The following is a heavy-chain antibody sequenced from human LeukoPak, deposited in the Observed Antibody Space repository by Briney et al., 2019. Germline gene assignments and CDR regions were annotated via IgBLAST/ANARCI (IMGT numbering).Heavy chain of an antibody. Sequence: ASVKVSCKASGYIFTAYSMYWVRQAPGQGLEWMGWINPNTGGTNYAQKFQGRVTMTRDTSISTVYMELIRLRSDDTAVYYCAREGSGWYPPRYYYMDVWGKGTTVTVSS. CDR3: AREGSGWYPPRYYYMDV. D-gene: IGHD6-19*01. V-gene: IGHV1-2*02. J-gene: IGHJ6*03. CDR1: GYIFTAYS. CDR2: INPNTGGT.